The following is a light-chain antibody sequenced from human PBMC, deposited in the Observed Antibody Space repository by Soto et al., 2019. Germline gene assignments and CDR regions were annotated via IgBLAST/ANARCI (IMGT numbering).Light chain of an antibody. J-gene: IGLJ1*01. Sequence: QSALTQPASVSGSPGQSITISCTGTSSDVGGCNCVSWYQQHPGKAPKLMIYEVSNRPSGVSNRFSGAKSGNTASLTISGLQAEDEADYYCTSFTTTRTYLFATGTKVTVL. CDR2: EVS. CDR3: TSFTTTRTYL. V-gene: IGLV2-14*01. CDR1: SSDVGGCNC.